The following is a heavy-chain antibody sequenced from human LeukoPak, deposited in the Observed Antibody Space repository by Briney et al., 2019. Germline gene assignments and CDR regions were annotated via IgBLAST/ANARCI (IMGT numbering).Heavy chain of an antibody. CDR1: GFTFSSNR. J-gene: IGHJ4*02. D-gene: IGHD6-6*01. CDR2: INNDGSAT. V-gene: IGHV3-74*01. Sequence: GGSLRRSGAPPGFTFSSNRMHSVRQNPGKGLVWVARINNDGSATTHADSVRGRFTISRDNAKNTVHLQMNGLRVEDTAVYYCARGVAARHFDYWGQGTLVTVSS. CDR3: ARGVAARHFDY.